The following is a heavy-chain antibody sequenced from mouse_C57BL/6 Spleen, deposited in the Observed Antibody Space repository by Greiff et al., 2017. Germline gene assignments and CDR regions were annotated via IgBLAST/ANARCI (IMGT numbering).Heavy chain of an antibody. CDR1: GYTFTSYW. CDR3: ARTATGTGGDAMDY. CDR2: IDPSDSYT. V-gene: IGHV1-69*01. J-gene: IGHJ4*01. D-gene: IGHD1-2*01. Sequence: QVQLQPPGAELVMPGASVKLSCKASGYTFTSYWMHWVKQRPGQGLEWIGEIDPSDSYTNYNQKFKGKSTLTVDKSSSTAYMQLSSLTSEDSAVYYCARTATGTGGDAMDYWCQGTSFTVSS.